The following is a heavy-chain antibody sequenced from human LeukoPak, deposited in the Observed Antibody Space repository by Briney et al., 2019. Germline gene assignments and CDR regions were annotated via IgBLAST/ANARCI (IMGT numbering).Heavy chain of an antibody. Sequence: ASVKVSCKASGYTFTGYYMHWVRQATGQGLEWMGWMNPNSGNTGYAQKFQGRVTITRNTSISTAYMELSSLRSEDTAVYYCARAPMYSSSCVDYWGQGTLVTVSS. CDR2: MNPNSGNT. D-gene: IGHD6-13*01. J-gene: IGHJ4*02. CDR1: GYTFTGYY. V-gene: IGHV1-8*03. CDR3: ARAPMYSSSCVDY.